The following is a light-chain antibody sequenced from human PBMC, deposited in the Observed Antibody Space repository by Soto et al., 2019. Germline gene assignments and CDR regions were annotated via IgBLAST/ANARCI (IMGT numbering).Light chain of an antibody. CDR1: SSDVGSRNL. Sequence: QSVLTQPASVSGSPGQSITISCTGTSSDVGSRNLVSWYQQHPGKAPKLIIYEVTKWPSGVSNRFSGSKSGNTASLTIFGLQAEDEADYYCCSYAGSYTGVFGGGTKLTVL. J-gene: IGLJ3*02. V-gene: IGLV2-23*02. CDR2: EVT. CDR3: CSYAGSYTGV.